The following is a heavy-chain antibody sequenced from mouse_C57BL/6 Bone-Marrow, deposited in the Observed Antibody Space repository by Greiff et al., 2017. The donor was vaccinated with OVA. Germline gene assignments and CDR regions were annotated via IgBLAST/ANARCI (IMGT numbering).Heavy chain of an antibody. J-gene: IGHJ3*01. D-gene: IGHD2-3*01. V-gene: IGHV1-64*01. CDR2: IHPNSGST. CDR1: GYTFTSYW. CDR3: ARGVYDGYFRCAY. Sequence: VQLQQPGAELVKPGASVKLSCKASGYTFTSYWMHWVKQRPGQGLEWIGMIHPNSGSTNYNEKFKSKATLTVDKSSSTAYMQLSSLTSEDSAVYYCARGVYDGYFRCAYWGQGTLVTVSA.